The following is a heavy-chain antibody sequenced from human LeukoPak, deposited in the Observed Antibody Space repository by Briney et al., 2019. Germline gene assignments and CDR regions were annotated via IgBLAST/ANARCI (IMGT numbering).Heavy chain of an antibody. Sequence: GGSLRLSCAASGFTFSSYSMNWVRQAPGKGLEWVSSISSSSSNIYYADSVKGRFTISRDNAKNSLYLQMNSLRVEDTAVYYCAKVLLGYDPTDYWGQGTLVTVSS. CDR3: AKVLLGYDPTDY. J-gene: IGHJ4*02. V-gene: IGHV3-21*01. CDR2: ISSSSSNI. D-gene: IGHD5-12*01. CDR1: GFTFSSYS.